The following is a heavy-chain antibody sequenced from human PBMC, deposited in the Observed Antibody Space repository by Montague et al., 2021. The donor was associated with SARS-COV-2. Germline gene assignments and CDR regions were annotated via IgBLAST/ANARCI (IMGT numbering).Heavy chain of an antibody. D-gene: IGHD1-14*01. CDR3: VSSLPGNQFQFDY. CDR1: GGSITSGGYY. J-gene: IGHJ4*02. CDR2: LYYNGMT. Sequence: TLSLTCSVSGGSITSGGYYWTWIRQRPGGDLEWLGYLYYNGMTHYSPSLKIRASFSLDTSKNHFSLKLTSATATDSALYFCVSSLPGNQFQFDYWGQGALVTVSS. V-gene: IGHV4-31*03.